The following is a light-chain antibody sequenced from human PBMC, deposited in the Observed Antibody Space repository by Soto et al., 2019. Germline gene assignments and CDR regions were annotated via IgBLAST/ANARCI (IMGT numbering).Light chain of an antibody. CDR1: SNDVGSYDY. Sequence: QSALIQPPSVSGSPGQSVTISCTGASNDVGSYDYVSWYQQHPGTVPKPMIYNVNTQPSGVPDRFSGSKSGNTASMTISGLQAEDEAHIQAVPLLFGGGTKLTVL. V-gene: IGLV2-11*01. CDR3: VPLL. CDR2: NVN. J-gene: IGLJ2*01.